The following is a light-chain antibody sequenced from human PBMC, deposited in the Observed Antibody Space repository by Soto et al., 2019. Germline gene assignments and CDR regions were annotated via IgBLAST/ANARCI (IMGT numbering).Light chain of an antibody. J-gene: IGKJ1*01. V-gene: IGKV1-5*01. CDR1: QSISDS. Sequence: DSQLTQYTSSLSASVGDRVTITCRASQSISDSLNWYQQKPGKSPKLLIYDASSLESGVPSRFSGSGSGTEFTLTISSLQPDDFATYYCQQYNSYSGTFGQGTKVDI. CDR3: QQYNSYSGT. CDR2: DAS.